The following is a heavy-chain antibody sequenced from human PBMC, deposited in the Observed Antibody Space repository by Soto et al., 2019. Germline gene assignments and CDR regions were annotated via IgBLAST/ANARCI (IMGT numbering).Heavy chain of an antibody. CDR3: ARDWGYSGSHDLGY. Sequence: QVQLVESGGGVVQPGRSLRLSCAASGFTFSSYGMHWVRQAPGKGLEWVAVIWYDGSNKYYADSVKGRFTISRDNSKNTLYLQMNRLRAEDTAVYYCARDWGYSGSHDLGYWGQGTLVTVSS. CDR2: IWYDGSNK. V-gene: IGHV3-33*01. D-gene: IGHD1-26*01. CDR1: GFTFSSYG. J-gene: IGHJ4*02.